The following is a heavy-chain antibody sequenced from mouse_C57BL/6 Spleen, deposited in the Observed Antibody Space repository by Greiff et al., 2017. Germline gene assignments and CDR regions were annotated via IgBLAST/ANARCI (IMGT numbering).Heavy chain of an antibody. J-gene: IGHJ1*03. CDR1: GFTFSSYA. Sequence: EVKLVESGEGLVKPGGSLKLSCAASGFTFSSYAMSWVRQTPEKRLEWVAYISSGGDYIYYADTVKGRFTISRDNARNTLYMQMSSLKSEDTAMYYCAREYRHPKICDVWGTGTTVTVSS. V-gene: IGHV5S21*01. CDR2: ISSGGDYI. CDR3: AREYRHPKICDV. D-gene: IGHD2-10*02.